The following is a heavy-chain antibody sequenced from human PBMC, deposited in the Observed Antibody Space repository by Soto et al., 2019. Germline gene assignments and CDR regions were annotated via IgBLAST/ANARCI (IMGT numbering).Heavy chain of an antibody. V-gene: IGHV4-59*13. Sequence: SETLSLTCAVSGASFSCSYWSWIRQPPGKGLEWIGYAYYSGTTVYNPSLKSRVSISVDTSKKYVSLRLNSVAAADTAVYYCAGWSALTQYYFDSWGHGTLVTVSS. CDR3: AGWSALTQYYFDS. D-gene: IGHD3-3*01. CDR2: AYYSGTT. J-gene: IGHJ4*01. CDR1: GASFSCSY.